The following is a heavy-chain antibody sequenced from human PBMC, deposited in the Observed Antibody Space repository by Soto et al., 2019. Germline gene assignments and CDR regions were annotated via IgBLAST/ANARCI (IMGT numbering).Heavy chain of an antibody. Sequence: GGSLRLSCAASGFTFSSYALSWVRQAPGKGLEWVSVMYSGGGTYYADSVKGRFTISRDNSKNTLYLQMNRLRAEDTAAYYCARAWRDSMRYYDILTGYFHTPYYFDYWGQGTLVTVSS. D-gene: IGHD3-9*01. CDR1: GFTFSSYA. CDR2: MYSGGGT. J-gene: IGHJ4*02. V-gene: IGHV3-53*01. CDR3: ARAWRDSMRYYDILTGYFHTPYYFDY.